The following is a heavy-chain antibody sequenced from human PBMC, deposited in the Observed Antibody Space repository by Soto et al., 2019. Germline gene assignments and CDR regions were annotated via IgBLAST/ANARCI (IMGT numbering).Heavy chain of an antibody. CDR2: ISGSGGST. CDR3: AKDYDSSSWYVSPYFDY. Sequence: GGSLRLSCAASGFTFSSYAMSWVRQAPGKGLEWVSAISGSGGSTYYAGSVKGRFTISRDNSKNTLYLQMNSLRAEDTAVYYCAKDYDSSSWYVSPYFDYWGQGTLVTVSS. J-gene: IGHJ4*02. CDR1: GFTFSSYA. D-gene: IGHD6-13*01. V-gene: IGHV3-23*01.